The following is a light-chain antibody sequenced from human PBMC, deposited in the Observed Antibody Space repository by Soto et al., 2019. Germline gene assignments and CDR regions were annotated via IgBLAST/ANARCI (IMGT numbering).Light chain of an antibody. CDR2: DAS. CDR1: QGISSA. J-gene: IGKJ5*01. Sequence: AIQLTQSPSSLSASVGDRVTITCRASQGISSALAWYQQKPEKAPKLLIYDASSLESGVPSRFSGSGSGTDFTLTISSLQPEDFATYYCQQFNSYPLFGQGTRLEIK. V-gene: IGKV1-13*02. CDR3: QQFNSYPL.